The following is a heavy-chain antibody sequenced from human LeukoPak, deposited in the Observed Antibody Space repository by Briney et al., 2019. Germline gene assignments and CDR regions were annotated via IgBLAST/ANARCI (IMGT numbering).Heavy chain of an antibody. CDR3: ASNPYDILTGYYPGFDY. V-gene: IGHV4-39*01. D-gene: IGHD3-9*01. CDR2: IYYSGST. Sequence: PSETLSLTCTVSGGSISSSSYYWGWIRQPPGKGLEWIGTIYYSGSTYYNPSLESRVTIFVDTSKNQLSLKLSSVTAADTAVYYCASNPYDILTGYYPGFDYWGQGTLVTVSS. CDR1: GGSISSSSYY. J-gene: IGHJ4*02.